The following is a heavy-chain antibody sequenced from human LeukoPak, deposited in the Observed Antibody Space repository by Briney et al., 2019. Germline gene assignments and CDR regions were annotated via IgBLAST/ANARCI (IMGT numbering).Heavy chain of an antibody. CDR1: GGSFSGYY. J-gene: IGHJ4*02. D-gene: IGHD3-9*01. CDR2: INHSGST. V-gene: IGHV4-34*01. CDR3: ARTGDILTGYPSGYFDY. Sequence: PSETLSLTCAVYGGSFSGYYWSWIRQPPGKGLEWIGEINHSGSTNYNPSLKSRVTISVGTSKNQFSLKLSSVTAADTAVYYCARTGDILTGYPSGYFDYWGQGTLVTVSS.